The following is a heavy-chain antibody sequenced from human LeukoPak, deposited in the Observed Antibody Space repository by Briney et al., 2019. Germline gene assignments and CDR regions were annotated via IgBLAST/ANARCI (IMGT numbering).Heavy chain of an antibody. V-gene: IGHV3-30*02. CDR2: IRYNGSKR. J-gene: IGHJ3*02. D-gene: IGHD3-9*01. CDR3: AKDGPPDILTGEDAFDI. CDR1: GFTLSGHG. Sequence: GGSLRLSCTASGFTLSGHGMHWVRQAPGKGLEWVAFIRYNGSKRYYADSVKGRFTISRDNSKNTLYLQMNSLRAEDTAVYYCAKDGPPDILTGEDAFDIWGQGTMVTVSS.